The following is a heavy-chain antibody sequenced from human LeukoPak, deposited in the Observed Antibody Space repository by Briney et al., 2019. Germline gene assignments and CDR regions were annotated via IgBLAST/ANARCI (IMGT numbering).Heavy chain of an antibody. J-gene: IGHJ4*02. CDR1: GGSFSGYY. D-gene: IGHD4-11*01. Sequence: PSETLSLTCAVYGGSFSGYYWGWIRQPPGKGLEWIGSIYHSGSTYYNPSLKSRVTISVDTSKNQFSLKLSSVTAADTAVYYCARLTVTTSYFDYWGQGTLVTVSS. CDR3: ARLTVTTSYFDY. V-gene: IGHV4-38-2*01. CDR2: IYHSGST.